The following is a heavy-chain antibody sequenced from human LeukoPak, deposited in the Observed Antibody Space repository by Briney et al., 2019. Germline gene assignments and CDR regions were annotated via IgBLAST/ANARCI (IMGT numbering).Heavy chain of an antibody. CDR1: GYIFTHYR. CDR2: ISAYNGNT. J-gene: IGHJ4*02. V-gene: IGHV1-18*01. Sequence: GASVPVSFKSSGYIFTHYRIRWVRQPRAQGLAWVGWISAYNGNTNYAQKLQGRVTMTTDTSTSTAYMELRSLRSDDTAVYYCARDLFRDSSGWYDYWGQGTLVTVSS. D-gene: IGHD6-19*01. CDR3: ARDLFRDSSGWYDY.